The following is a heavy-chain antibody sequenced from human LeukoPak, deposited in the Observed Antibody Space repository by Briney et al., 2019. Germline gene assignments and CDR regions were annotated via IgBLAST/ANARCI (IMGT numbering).Heavy chain of an antibody. CDR1: GGSISSYY. J-gene: IGHJ3*02. V-gene: IGHV4-59*08. Sequence: SETLSLTCSVSGGSISSYYWSWIRQPPGKGLEWIAYISYSGITNYNPSLKSRVTISVDTSKNQFSLKLSSVTAADTAVYYCARLTYYYDSSGYYYVGSAFDIWGQGTMVTVSS. CDR3: ARLTYYYDSSGYYYVGSAFDI. D-gene: IGHD3-22*01. CDR2: ISYSGIT.